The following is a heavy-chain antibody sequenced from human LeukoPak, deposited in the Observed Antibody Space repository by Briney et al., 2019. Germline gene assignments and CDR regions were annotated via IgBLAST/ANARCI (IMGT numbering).Heavy chain of an antibody. D-gene: IGHD3-9*01. CDR3: ARGPRVVLRYFDWFQGGNWFDP. J-gene: IGHJ5*02. Sequence: GGSLRLSCAASGFTFSSYSMNWVRQAPGKGLEGVSSISSSSSYIYYADSVKGRFTISRDNAKNSLYLQMNSLRAEDTAVYYCARGPRVVLRYFDWFQGGNWFDPWGQGTLVTVSS. CDR1: GFTFSSYS. V-gene: IGHV3-21*01. CDR2: ISSSSSYI.